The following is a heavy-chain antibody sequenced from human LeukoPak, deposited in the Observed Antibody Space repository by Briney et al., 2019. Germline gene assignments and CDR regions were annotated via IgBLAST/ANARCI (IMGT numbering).Heavy chain of an antibody. CDR2: ISYDGSNK. J-gene: IGHJ4*02. D-gene: IGHD3-22*01. CDR1: GFTFSNYG. V-gene: IGHV3-30*03. Sequence: PGGSLRLSCAASGFTFSNYGMHWVRQAPGKGLEWVAVISYDGSNKYYADSVKGRFTISRDNSKNTLYLQMNSLRAEDTAVYYCARDGGSSGYCQYYFDYWGQGTLVTVSS. CDR3: ARDGGSSGYCQYYFDY.